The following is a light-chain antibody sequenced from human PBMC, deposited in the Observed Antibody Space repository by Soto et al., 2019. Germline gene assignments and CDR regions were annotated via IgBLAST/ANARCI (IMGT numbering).Light chain of an antibody. V-gene: IGKV1-5*03. CDR2: RAS. CDR3: QQYESYPLT. Sequence: DIQMTQSPSTLSASVGDRVTITCRASQSISIWLAWYQQKPGKAPNLLIYRASTLERGVPSRFSGSGSGTEFTLTISSLQPDDFATYYCQQYESYPLTFGGGTKVEIK. CDR1: QSISIW. J-gene: IGKJ4*01.